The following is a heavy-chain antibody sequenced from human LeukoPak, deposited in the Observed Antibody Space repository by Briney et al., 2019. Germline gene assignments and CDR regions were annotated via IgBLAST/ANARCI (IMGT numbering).Heavy chain of an antibody. CDR1: GFTFSSYG. D-gene: IGHD3-10*01. V-gene: IGHV3-30*02. CDR3: AKDLFTSGEELLWFGELWAPFDY. Sequence: GGSLRLSCAASGFTFSSYGMYWVRQAPGKGLEWVAFIRYDGSNKHYADSVKGRFTISRDNSKNTLYLQMNSLRAEDTAVYYCAKDLFTSGEELLWFGELWAPFDYWGQGTLVTVSS. CDR2: IRYDGSNK. J-gene: IGHJ4*02.